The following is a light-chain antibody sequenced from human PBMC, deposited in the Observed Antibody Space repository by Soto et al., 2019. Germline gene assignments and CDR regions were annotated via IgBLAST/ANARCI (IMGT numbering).Light chain of an antibody. J-gene: IGKJ5*01. CDR3: QQYNSYSPT. CDR1: QSIATY. Sequence: IQMTQSPSSLSASVGDRVTISCRASQSIATYLNWYQQKPGKAPKVLIYKASSLQIGVPSRFSGSGSGTEFTLTISSLQPDDSATYYCQQYNSYSPTFGQGTRLENK. CDR2: KAS. V-gene: IGKV1-5*03.